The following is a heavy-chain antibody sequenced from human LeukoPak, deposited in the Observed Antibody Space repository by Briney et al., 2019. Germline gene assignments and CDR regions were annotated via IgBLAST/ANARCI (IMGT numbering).Heavy chain of an antibody. Sequence: GGSLRLSCAASGFTVSSYAIHWVRQAPGKGVEWVAGLSHDGETEYYADSVRGRFTISRDNSRNTLYLQMSSLGPEDTAMYYCAKVRVMLINYDAFDVWGRGTLVTVSS. J-gene: IGHJ3*01. V-gene: IGHV3-30*18. CDR3: AKVRVMLINYDAFDV. CDR2: LSHDGETE. CDR1: GFTVSSYA. D-gene: IGHD3-10*01.